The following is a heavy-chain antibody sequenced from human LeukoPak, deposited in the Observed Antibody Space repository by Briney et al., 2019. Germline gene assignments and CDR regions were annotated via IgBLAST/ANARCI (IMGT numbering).Heavy chain of an antibody. Sequence: GGSLRLSCAAPGFTFSSYEMNWVRQAPGKGLEWVSYISSSGSTIYYADSVKGRFTISRDNAKNSLYLQMNSLRAEDTAVYYCARDSLPYDYVWGSYRFFDPWGQGTLVTVSS. J-gene: IGHJ5*02. CDR1: GFTFSSYE. D-gene: IGHD3-16*02. CDR2: ISSSGSTI. CDR3: ARDSLPYDYVWGSYRFFDP. V-gene: IGHV3-48*03.